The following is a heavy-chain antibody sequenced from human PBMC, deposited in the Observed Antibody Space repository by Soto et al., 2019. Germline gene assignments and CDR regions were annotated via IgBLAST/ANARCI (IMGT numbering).Heavy chain of an antibody. V-gene: IGHV4-31*03. J-gene: IGHJ3*02. D-gene: IGHD5-18*01. CDR2: IFYSGST. CDR3: ARMKGGYSYGSAFDI. Sequence: SETLSLTCTVSGGSISSGGYYWSWIRHHPGKGLEWIGYIFYSGSTFYSPSLKSRVTISVDTARNQFSLKLSSVTAADTAVYYCARMKGGYSYGSAFDIWGQGTMVTVSS. CDR1: GGSISSGGYY.